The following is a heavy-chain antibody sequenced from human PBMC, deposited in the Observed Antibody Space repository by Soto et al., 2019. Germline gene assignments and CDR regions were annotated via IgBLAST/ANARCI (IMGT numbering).Heavy chain of an antibody. V-gene: IGHV1-2*02. CDR1: GYTFAGYY. J-gene: IGHJ6*02. CDR2: INPETGGT. Sequence: ASVKVSCKASGYTFAGYYVHWVREAPGQGLEWMGWINPETGGTSYAQKFQGRVTLSRDTSINTAYLEVSRLRFDDAAVYFCARERYQVISDGMDVWGQGTTVTVSS. CDR3: ARERYQVISDGMDV. D-gene: IGHD2-2*01.